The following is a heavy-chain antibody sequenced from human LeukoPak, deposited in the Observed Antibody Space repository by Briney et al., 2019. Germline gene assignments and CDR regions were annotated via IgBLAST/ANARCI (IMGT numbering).Heavy chain of an antibody. CDR2: ISAYNGNT. J-gene: IGHJ3*02. CDR3: ARVGDGGVLGAFDI. CDR1: GSTFTSYG. V-gene: IGHV1-18*01. D-gene: IGHD3-16*01. Sequence: GASVKLSCKASGSTFTSYGITLVRQAPGPGLEWMGWISAYNGNTNYAQKRQGRVTMTTDTSTSTAYMELRSLRSDDTAVYYCARVGDGGVLGAFDIWGQGTMVTVSS.